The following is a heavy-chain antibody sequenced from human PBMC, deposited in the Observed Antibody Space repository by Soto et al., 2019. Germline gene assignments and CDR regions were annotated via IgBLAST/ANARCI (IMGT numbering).Heavy chain of an antibody. V-gene: IGHV1-8*01. CDR1: GYTFTSYD. CDR2: MNPNSGNA. CDR3: ARGRGTCGGKRVYYYYGMDV. Sequence: QVQLVQSGAEVKKPGASVKVSCKASGYTFTSYDINWVRQATGQGLEWMGWMNPNSGNAGYAQNFQGRVTTTRNTSISTAYMELSSMRSEDTAVYYCARGRGTCGGKRVYYYYGMDVWGQGTTVTVSS. J-gene: IGHJ6*02. D-gene: IGHD2-15*01.